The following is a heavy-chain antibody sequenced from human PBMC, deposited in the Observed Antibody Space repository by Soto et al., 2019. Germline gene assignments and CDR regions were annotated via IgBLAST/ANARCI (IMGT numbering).Heavy chain of an antibody. D-gene: IGHD3-22*01. CDR1: GGSISSSDFY. CDR3: AVVDSTGNWFDP. Sequence: QLQLQESGPGLVKPSETLSLTCTVSGGSISSSDFYWGWLRQPPGTGLDFIGSMYYSGTTYYNPSLKNRITISVATSKNQFSRQLISVTAADTAVYFCAVVDSTGNWFDPWGQGALVTVSS. V-gene: IGHV4-39*01. CDR2: MYYSGTT. J-gene: IGHJ5*02.